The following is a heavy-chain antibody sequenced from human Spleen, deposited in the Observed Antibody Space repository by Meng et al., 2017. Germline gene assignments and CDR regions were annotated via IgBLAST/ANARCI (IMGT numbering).Heavy chain of an antibody. J-gene: IGHJ6*02. CDR2: TSASGGQA. CDR3: AKDRPSLDV. D-gene: IGHD6-6*01. V-gene: IGHV3-23*01. Sequence: GESLKISCSASGFAFSTYDMSWVRQAPGKGLEYVSGTSASGGQAYYADSVKGRFIMSRDNSKNMLYLQMNNVRAEDTAVYYCAKDRPSLDVWGQGTTVTGSS. CDR1: GFAFSTYD.